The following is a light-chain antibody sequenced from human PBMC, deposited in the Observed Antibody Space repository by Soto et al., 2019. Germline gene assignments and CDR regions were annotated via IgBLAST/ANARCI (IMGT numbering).Light chain of an antibody. Sequence: EIVLTQSPGTLSLSPGERATLSCRASQSISSSYLAWYQQKPGQAPRLLIYGASRRATGIPDRFSSRESGTDFTLTITTLEPEDSAVYFCQQYASSPYTFGQGTKVDIK. J-gene: IGKJ2*01. CDR1: QSISSSY. CDR3: QQYASSPYT. CDR2: GAS. V-gene: IGKV3-20*01.